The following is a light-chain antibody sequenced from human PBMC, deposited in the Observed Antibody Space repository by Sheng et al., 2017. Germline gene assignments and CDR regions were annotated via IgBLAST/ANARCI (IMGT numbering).Light chain of an antibody. Sequence: SYELTQPPSVSVSPGQTASITCSGDKLGNQYTYWYQQKPDQSPVVVIYQDNNRPSGIPERFSGSTPGNTATLTISGTQAMDEADYYCQSWDSITDVAFGGGTKLTVL. CDR2: QDN. J-gene: IGLJ2*01. CDR3: QSWDSITDVA. V-gene: IGLV3-1*01. CDR1: KLGNQY.